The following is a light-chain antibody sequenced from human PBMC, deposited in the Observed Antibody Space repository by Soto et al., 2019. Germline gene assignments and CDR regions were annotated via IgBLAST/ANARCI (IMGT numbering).Light chain of an antibody. J-gene: IGLJ2*01. CDR1: SRDVGRYNL. CDR2: EDN. V-gene: IGLV2-23*01. Sequence: QSVLAQPASVSGSPGQSITISCTGTSRDVGRYNLVSWYQQHPGKAPKLVIYEDNKRPSGVSNRFSGSKSGNTASLTISGLQADDEADYYCCSHAGGGTVLFGGGTKVTVL. CDR3: CSHAGGGTVL.